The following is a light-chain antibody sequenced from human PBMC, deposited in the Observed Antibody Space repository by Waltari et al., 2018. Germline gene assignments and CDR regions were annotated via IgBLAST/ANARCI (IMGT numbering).Light chain of an antibody. CDR2: SVN. Sequence: QSALTQPASVSGSPGQSITISCTGSSSDIGSQTYVSWDQQPAGKAPKLLISSVNQRPSGSSSRFSGSKSGNTASLTISGLQAEDEADYYCSSFTTSNTWVFGGGTKLTVL. CDR1: SSDIGSQTY. J-gene: IGLJ3*02. V-gene: IGLV2-14*03. CDR3: SSFTTSNTWV.